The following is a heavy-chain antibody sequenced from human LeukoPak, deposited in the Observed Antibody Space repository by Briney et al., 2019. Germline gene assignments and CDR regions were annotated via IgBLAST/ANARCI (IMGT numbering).Heavy chain of an antibody. Sequence: SETLSLTCAVYGGSFSGYYWSWIRQPPGKGLEWIGEINHSGRTNYNPSLKSRVTISVDTSKNQFSLKLSSVTAADTAVYYCVRYCSSTTCYTRAVDYWGQGTLVTVSS. CDR3: VRYCSSTTCYTRAVDY. J-gene: IGHJ4*02. CDR2: INHSGRT. V-gene: IGHV4-34*01. D-gene: IGHD2-2*02. CDR1: GGSFSGYY.